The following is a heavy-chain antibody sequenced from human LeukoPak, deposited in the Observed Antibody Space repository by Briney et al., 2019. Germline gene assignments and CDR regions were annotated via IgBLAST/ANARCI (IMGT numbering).Heavy chain of an antibody. Sequence: SETLSLTCAVYGGSFSGYYWSWIRQPPGKGLEWIGEINHSGSTNYNPSLKSRVTISVDTSKNQFSLKLSSVTAADTAVYYCARGRLVRGVIIDYWGQGTLATVSS. CDR3: ARGRLVRGVIIDY. V-gene: IGHV4-34*01. CDR2: INHSGST. J-gene: IGHJ4*02. D-gene: IGHD3-10*01. CDR1: GGSFSGYY.